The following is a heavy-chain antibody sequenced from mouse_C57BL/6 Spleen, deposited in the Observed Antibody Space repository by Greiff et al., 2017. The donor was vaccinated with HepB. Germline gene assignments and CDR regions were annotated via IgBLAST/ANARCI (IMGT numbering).Heavy chain of an antibody. CDR3: ARRDYGTPFAY. J-gene: IGHJ3*01. V-gene: IGHV2-9*01. D-gene: IGHD1-1*01. CDR2: IWGGGST. Sequence: QVQLKESGPGLVAPSQSLSITCTVSGFSFTSYGVDWVRQPPGKGLEWLGVIWGGGSTNYNSALMSRLSISKDNSKSQVFLKMNSLQTDDTAMYYCARRDYGTPFAYWGQGTLVTVSA. CDR1: GFSFTSYG.